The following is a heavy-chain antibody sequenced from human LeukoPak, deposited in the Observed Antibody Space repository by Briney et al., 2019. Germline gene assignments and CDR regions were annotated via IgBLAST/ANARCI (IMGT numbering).Heavy chain of an antibody. D-gene: IGHD3-10*01. CDR1: GGTFSSYA. CDR2: IIPIFGTA. Sequence: GASVKVSCKASGGTFSSYAISWVRQAPGQGLEWMGGIIPIFGTANYAQKFQGRVTTTADESTSTAYMELSSLRSEDTAVYYCARGYITMVRGVGTNWFDPWGQGTLVTVSS. V-gene: IGHV1-69*13. CDR3: ARGYITMVRGVGTNWFDP. J-gene: IGHJ5*02.